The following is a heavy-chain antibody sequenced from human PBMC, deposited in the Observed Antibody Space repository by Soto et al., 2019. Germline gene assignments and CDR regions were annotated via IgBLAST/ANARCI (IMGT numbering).Heavy chain of an antibody. Sequence: GVSLTVSCKGSGYSFTGYWIPSVRQMPGKGLEWMGKIDPSDSYTDYSPSFQGHVTISADKSISTAYLQWSSLKASDTAVYYCARHNPPRISLDCNGDNWHVPWGQGPRVTVSS. J-gene: IGHJ5*02. CDR1: GYSFTGYW. D-gene: IGHD2-15*01. V-gene: IGHV5-10-1*01. CDR3: ARHNPPRISLDCNGDNWHVP. CDR2: IDPSDSYT.